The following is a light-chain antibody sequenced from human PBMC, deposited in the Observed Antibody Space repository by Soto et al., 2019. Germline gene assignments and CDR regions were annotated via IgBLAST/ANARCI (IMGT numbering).Light chain of an antibody. CDR2: AVS. CDR3: CSYTSLSTVV. V-gene: IGLV2-14*01. CDR1: SSDVGGYNH. Sequence: QSALTQPASVSGSPGQSITISCTGTSSDVGGYNHVSWYQHSPDKAPKLILFAVSDRPSGVSHRFSGSKSGNTASLTISGLQADDEADYYCCSYTSLSTVVFGGGTKLTVL. J-gene: IGLJ2*01.